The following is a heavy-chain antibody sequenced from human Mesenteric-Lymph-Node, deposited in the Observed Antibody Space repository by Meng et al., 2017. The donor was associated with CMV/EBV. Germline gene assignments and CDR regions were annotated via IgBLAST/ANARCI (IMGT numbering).Heavy chain of an antibody. CDR3: ARAPIRFGELLTVWEY. CDR1: HRSIIYSS. CDR2: ISYCVTT. D-gene: IGHD3-10*01. Sequence: SHRSIIYSSSRCLRPSPGPCLEWIGSISYCVTTHYNPSLMGRVTISLDTSKNQFSLKLRSLTAADTAVYYCARAPIRFGELLTVWEYWGQGTLVTVSS. V-gene: IGHV4-59*01. J-gene: IGHJ1*01.